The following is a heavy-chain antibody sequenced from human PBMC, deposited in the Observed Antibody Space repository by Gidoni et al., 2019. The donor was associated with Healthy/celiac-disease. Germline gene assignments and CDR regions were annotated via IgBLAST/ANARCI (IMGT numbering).Heavy chain of an antibody. CDR2: IIPIFGTA. D-gene: IGHD3-3*01. V-gene: IGHV1-69*01. Sequence: QVQLVQSGAEVKKPGSSVKVSCKASGGTFSSYAISWVRQAPGQGLEWMGGIIPIFGTANYAQKFQGRVTITADESTSTAYMELSSLRSEDTAVYYCARGPSPVITIFGVDNYYYYMDVWGKGTTVTVSS. CDR3: ARGPSPVITIFGVDNYYYYMDV. CDR1: GGTFSSYA. J-gene: IGHJ6*03.